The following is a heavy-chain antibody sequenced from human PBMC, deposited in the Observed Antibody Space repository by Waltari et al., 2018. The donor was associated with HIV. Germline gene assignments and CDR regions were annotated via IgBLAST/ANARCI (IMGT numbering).Heavy chain of an antibody. CDR3: ARPGGDSGSYGRFDY. CDR2: INSDGSST. CDR1: GFTFSSYW. D-gene: IGHD1-26*01. J-gene: IGHJ4*02. V-gene: IGHV3-74*01. Sequence: EVQLVESGGGLIQPGGSLRLSCAASGFTFSSYWMHWVRQAPGKGLVGVSRINSDGSSTSYADSVKGRFTISRDNAKNTLYLQMDSLRAEDTAVYYCARPGGDSGSYGRFDYWGQGTLVTVSS.